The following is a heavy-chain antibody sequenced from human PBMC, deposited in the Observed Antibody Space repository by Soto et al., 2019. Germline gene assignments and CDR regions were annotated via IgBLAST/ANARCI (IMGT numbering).Heavy chain of an antibody. CDR3: AKDRATTNAFDY. V-gene: IGHV3-23*01. Sequence: GGSLRLSCAASGFTFSRDGMSWVRQAPGKGLEWVSLITDNGGSTYYADSVKGRFTISRDNTKNTLFLQMNSLRAEDTAVYYCAKDRATTNAFDYWGQGALFTVSS. J-gene: IGHJ4*02. CDR1: GFTFSRDG. D-gene: IGHD4-17*01. CDR2: ITDNGGST.